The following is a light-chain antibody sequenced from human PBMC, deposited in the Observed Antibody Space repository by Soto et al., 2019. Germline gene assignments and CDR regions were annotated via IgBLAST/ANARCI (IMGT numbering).Light chain of an antibody. V-gene: IGLV2-23*02. Sequence: QSVLTQPASVSGSPGQSITISCTGSNRDVGTYNLVSWYQQHPGKAPKLMIYEVSKRPSGVSNRFSGSKSGNTASLTISGLQAEDEADYYCCSYAGSSTYVFGTRTKLTVL. CDR2: EVS. CDR3: CSYAGSSTYV. CDR1: NRDVGTYNL. J-gene: IGLJ1*01.